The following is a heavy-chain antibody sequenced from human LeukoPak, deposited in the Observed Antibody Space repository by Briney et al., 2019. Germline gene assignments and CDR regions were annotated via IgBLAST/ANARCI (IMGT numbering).Heavy chain of an antibody. CDR2: IYYSGST. CDR1: GGSISSSSYY. Sequence: PSETLSLTCTVSGGSISSSSYYWGWIRQPPGKGLEWIGSIYYSGSTYYNPSLKSRVTVSVDTSKNQFSLKLSSVTAADTAVYYCARLGYCSGGSCYGSVYFDYWGQGTLVTVSS. V-gene: IGHV4-39*07. D-gene: IGHD2-15*01. CDR3: ARLGYCSGGSCYGSVYFDY. J-gene: IGHJ4*02.